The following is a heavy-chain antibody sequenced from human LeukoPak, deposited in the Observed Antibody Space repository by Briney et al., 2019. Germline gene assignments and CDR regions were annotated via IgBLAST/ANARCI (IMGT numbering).Heavy chain of an antibody. CDR3: Y. D-gene: IGHD6-13*01. CDR1: GYTFTSYA. CDR2: INTNTGNP. V-gene: IGHV7-4-1*01. Sequence: ASVKVSCKASGYTFTSYAMNWVRQAPGQGLEWMGRINTNTGNPTYAQGFTGRFVFSLDTSVSTAYYCARGSSIAAAGTSFDYWGQGTLVTISS. J-gene: IGHJ4*02.